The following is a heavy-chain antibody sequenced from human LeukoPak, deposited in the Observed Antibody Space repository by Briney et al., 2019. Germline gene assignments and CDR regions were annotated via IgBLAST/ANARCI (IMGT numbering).Heavy chain of an antibody. CDR2: IIPNSGGS. D-gene: IGHD5-12*01. Sequence: ASVKVSCKASGYTFTGYFMHWVRQAPGQGLEWMGRIIPNSGGSNFAQNFQGRATMTRDTSISTAYMELGRLRSDDTAVYYCARGSYSGYDIDYWGQGTLVTVSS. J-gene: IGHJ4*02. V-gene: IGHV1-2*06. CDR1: GYTFTGYF. CDR3: ARGSYSGYDIDY.